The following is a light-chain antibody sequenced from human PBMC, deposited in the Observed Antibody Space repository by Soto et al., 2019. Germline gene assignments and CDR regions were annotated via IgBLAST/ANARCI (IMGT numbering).Light chain of an antibody. CDR3: QQPNSYPIT. CDR2: AAS. V-gene: IGKV1-9*01. CDR1: QGISSY. Sequence: IQLAQSPSSLSAPVGDRVTITCRASQGISSYLAWYQQKPGKAPKLLIYAASTLQSGVPSRFSGSGSGTDFTLTISSLQPEDFATYYCQQPNSYPITFGQGTRLEIK. J-gene: IGKJ5*01.